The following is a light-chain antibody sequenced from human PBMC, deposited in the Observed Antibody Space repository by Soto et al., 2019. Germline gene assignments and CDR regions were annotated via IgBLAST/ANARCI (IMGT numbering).Light chain of an antibody. J-gene: IGKJ4*01. CDR2: AAS. Sequence: DIQMTQSPSSVSASIGDRVTITCRARQDISNWLAWYQQKPGKAPKILIYAASSLQSGVPSRFSGSGSGTDFTLTIRRLQPEDFATYYCQQTNRFPLTFGGGTKVDIK. CDR1: QDISNW. CDR3: QQTNRFPLT. V-gene: IGKV1D-12*01.